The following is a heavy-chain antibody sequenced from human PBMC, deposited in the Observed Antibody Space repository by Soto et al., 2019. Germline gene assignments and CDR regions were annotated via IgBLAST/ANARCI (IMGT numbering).Heavy chain of an antibody. J-gene: IGHJ5*02. V-gene: IGHV1-18*01. CDR2: ISAYNGNT. CDR1: GYTFTSYG. CDR3: ARLVALRGALENWFDP. Sequence: ASVKVSCKASGYTFTSYGISWVRQAPGQGLEWMGWISAYNGNTNYAQKLQGRVTMTTDTSTSTAYMELRSLRSDDTAVYYCARLVALRGALENWFDPWGQGTLVTVSS. D-gene: IGHD3-3*01.